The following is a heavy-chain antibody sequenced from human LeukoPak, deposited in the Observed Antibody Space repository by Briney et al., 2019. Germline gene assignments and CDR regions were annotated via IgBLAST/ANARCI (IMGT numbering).Heavy chain of an antibody. V-gene: IGHV3-23*01. Sequence: PGGSLRLSCAASGFTLSSYAMIWVRQAPGKGLEWVSTTSGSGGSSYYADSVKGRFTISRDNSKNTLYLQMNSLRADDTAVYYCAKAGYSYGIPFFDYWGQGTLVTVSS. D-gene: IGHD5-18*01. CDR3: AKAGYSYGIPFFDY. CDR2: TSGSGGSS. J-gene: IGHJ4*02. CDR1: GFTLSSYA.